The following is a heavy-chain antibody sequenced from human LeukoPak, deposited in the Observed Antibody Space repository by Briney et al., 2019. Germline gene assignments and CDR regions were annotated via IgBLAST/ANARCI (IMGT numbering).Heavy chain of an antibody. CDR1: GFTFSSYV. D-gene: IGHD5-24*01. J-gene: IGHJ4*02. CDR3: ARVGDGYDY. CDR2: ISYDGSNK. V-gene: IGHV3-30*04. Sequence: GGSLRLSCAASGFTFSSYVMHWVRRAPGKGLEWVAIISYDGSNKYYADSVKGRFTISRDNSKNTLYLQMNSLRAEDTAVYYCARVGDGYDYWGQGTLVTVSS.